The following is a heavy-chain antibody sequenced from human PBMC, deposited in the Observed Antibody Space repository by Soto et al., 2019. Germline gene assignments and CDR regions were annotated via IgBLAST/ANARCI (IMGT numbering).Heavy chain of an antibody. CDR1: AFTFSSYA. CDR2: ISFDENIK. D-gene: IGHD3-22*01. J-gene: IGHJ6*02. Sequence: QVHLVESGGGVVQPGRSLRLSCAASAFTFSSYAMHWVRQAPGKGLEWVAVISFDENIKYYADSVKGRFTISRDNSKSTMYLQMNSLRVEDTAVYYCARQYYYDSTGYHRGYHYAMDVWGQGTTVAVSS. V-gene: IGHV3-30-3*01. CDR3: ARQYYYDSTGYHRGYHYAMDV.